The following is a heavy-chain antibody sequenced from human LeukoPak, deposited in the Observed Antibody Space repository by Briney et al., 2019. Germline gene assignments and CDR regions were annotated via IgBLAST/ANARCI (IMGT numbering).Heavy chain of an antibody. V-gene: IGHV1-2*02. D-gene: IGHD2-2*01. CDR1: GYTFTGYY. J-gene: IGHJ4*02. CDR2: INPNSGGT. CDR3: AREIVVVPAATDY. Sequence: ASVKVSCKASGYTFTGYYMRWVRQAPGQGLEWMGWINPNSGGTNYAQKFQGRVTMTRDTSISTAYMELSRLRSDDTAVYYCAREIVVVPAATDYWGQGTLVTVSS.